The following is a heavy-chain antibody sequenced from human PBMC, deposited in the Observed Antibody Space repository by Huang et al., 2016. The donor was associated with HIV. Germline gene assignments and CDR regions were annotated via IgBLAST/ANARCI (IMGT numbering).Heavy chain of an antibody. Sequence: QVHLQQWGAGLLKSAETLSLTCAVYGGSLSGYYWSWLRQTPGKGLEWSGEVNHLGGPNSNPSLKSRCSIYMDGSKKQFSLKLRSISDADTAVYFCARDATKNPRGWFDPWGQGTLVTVSS. J-gene: IGHJ5*02. CDR1: GGSLSGYY. CDR2: VNHLGGP. CDR3: ARDATKNPRGWFDP. D-gene: IGHD3-10*01. V-gene: IGHV4-34*02.